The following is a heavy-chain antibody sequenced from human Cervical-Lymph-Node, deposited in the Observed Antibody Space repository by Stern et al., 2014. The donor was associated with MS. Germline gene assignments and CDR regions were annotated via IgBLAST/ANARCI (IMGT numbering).Heavy chain of an antibody. CDR1: GYTFTGYY. V-gene: IGHV1-2*06. J-gene: IGHJ4*02. D-gene: IGHD6-19*01. CDR3: AREAAMAVAGTGVDY. CDR2: LHPNSGGT. Sequence: QVQLVQSGAEVKKPGASVKVSCKASGYTFTGYYMHWVRQAPGQGLEWMGRLHPNSGGTNYAQKFQGRVTMARDTSISTAYMELSRLRSDDTAVYYCAREAAMAVAGTGVDYWGQGTLVTVSS.